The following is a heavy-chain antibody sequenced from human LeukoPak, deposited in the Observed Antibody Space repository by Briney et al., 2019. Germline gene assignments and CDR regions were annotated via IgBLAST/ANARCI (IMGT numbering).Heavy chain of an antibody. V-gene: IGHV3-23*01. CDR1: GFTFSSYA. Sequence: GGSLRLSCAASGFTFSSYAMSWVRQAPGKGLEWVSAISGSGGSTYYADSVKGRFTISRDNSKHTLYLQMNSQRAEDTAVYYCAKSYGSGPVWDYWGQRTLVTVSS. J-gene: IGHJ4*02. CDR2: ISGSGGST. D-gene: IGHD3-10*01. CDR3: AKSYGSGPVWDY.